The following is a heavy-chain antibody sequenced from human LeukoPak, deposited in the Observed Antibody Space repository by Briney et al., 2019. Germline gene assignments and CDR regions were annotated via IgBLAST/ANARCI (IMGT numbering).Heavy chain of an antibody. Sequence: SETLSLTCTVSGGSMSSYYWSWIRQPPGKGLEWIGYIYYSGTTNYNPSLKSRVTISVDTSKNQFSLKLRSVTAAVTAVYYCARGVYIAAAQYGYWGQGTLVTVSS. CDR3: ARGVYIAAAQYGY. J-gene: IGHJ4*02. CDR2: IYYSGTT. D-gene: IGHD6-13*01. V-gene: IGHV4-59*01. CDR1: GGSMSSYY.